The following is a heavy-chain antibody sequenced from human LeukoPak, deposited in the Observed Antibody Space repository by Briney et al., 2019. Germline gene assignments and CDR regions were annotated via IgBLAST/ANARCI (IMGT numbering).Heavy chain of an antibody. CDR2: INHSGST. D-gene: IGHD3-10*01. CDR1: GGSFSGYY. CDR3: ARHARRAVRGVIRNWFDP. J-gene: IGHJ5*02. V-gene: IGHV4-34*01. Sequence: SETLSLTCAVYGGSFSGYYWSWIRQPPGKGLEWIGEINHSGSTNYNPSLKSRVTISVDTSKNQFSLKLSSVTAADTAVYYYARHARRAVRGVIRNWFDPWGQGTLVTVSS.